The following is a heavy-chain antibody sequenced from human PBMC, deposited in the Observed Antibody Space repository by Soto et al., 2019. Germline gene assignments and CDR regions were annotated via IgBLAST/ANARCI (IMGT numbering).Heavy chain of an antibody. CDR3: ARDLGTAAVKWFDP. D-gene: IGHD6-13*01. Sequence: LEILSLTCSVSGGSISSYYWSWIRQPAGKGLEWIGRIYTSGSTNYNPSLKSRVTMSVDTSKNQFSLKLSSVTAADTAVYYCARDLGTAAVKWFDPWGEGTLVTVSS. J-gene: IGHJ5*02. V-gene: IGHV4-4*07. CDR2: IYTSGST. CDR1: GGSISSYY.